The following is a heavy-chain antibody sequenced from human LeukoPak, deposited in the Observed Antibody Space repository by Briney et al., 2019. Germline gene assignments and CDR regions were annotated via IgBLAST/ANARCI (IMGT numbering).Heavy chain of an antibody. Sequence: SETLSLSCAVYGGSFSGYYWSWIRQSPGKGLEWIGEINHSGSTNYTPSLKSRVTISVDTSKNQFSLKLSSVTAADTAVYYCARGGDSSAYYLLYAFDIWGQGTMVTVSS. CDR3: ARGGDSSAYYLLYAFDI. J-gene: IGHJ3*02. CDR2: INHSGST. D-gene: IGHD3-22*01. CDR1: GGSFSGYY. V-gene: IGHV4-34*01.